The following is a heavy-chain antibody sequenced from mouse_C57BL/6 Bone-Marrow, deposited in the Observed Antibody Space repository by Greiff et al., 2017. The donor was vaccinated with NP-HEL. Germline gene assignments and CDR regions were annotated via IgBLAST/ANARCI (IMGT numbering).Heavy chain of an antibody. J-gene: IGHJ4*01. V-gene: IGHV14-4*01. CDR1: GFNIKDDY. CDR3: TTGGSSPYAMDY. D-gene: IGHD1-1*01. Sequence: EVKLQESGAELVRPGASVKLSCTVSGFNIKDDYMHWVKQRPEQGLEWVGWIDPENGDTEYASKFQGKATITADTSSNTAYLQRSSLTSEDTAVYYCTTGGSSPYAMDYWGQGTSVTVSS. CDR2: IDPENGDT.